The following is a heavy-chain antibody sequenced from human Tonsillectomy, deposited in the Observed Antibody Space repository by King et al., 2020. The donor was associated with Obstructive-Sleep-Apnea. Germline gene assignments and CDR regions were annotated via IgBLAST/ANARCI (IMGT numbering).Heavy chain of an antibody. V-gene: IGHV3-30-3*01. D-gene: IGHD3-3*01. CDR2: ISYDGSNK. CDR3: AREFNTYYDA. Sequence: VQLVESGGGVVQPGRSLRLSCAASGFTFSSYAMHWVRQAPGKGLEWGAVISYDGSNKYYADSVKGRFTISRDNSKNTLYLQMNSLRAEDTAVYYCAREFNTYYDAWGQGTLVTVSS. J-gene: IGHJ4*02. CDR1: GFTFSSYA.